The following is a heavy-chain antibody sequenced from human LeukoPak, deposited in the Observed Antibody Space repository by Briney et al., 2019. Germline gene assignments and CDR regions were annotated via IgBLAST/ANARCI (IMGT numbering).Heavy chain of an antibody. CDR3: AKAQVGAILHAFDI. J-gene: IGHJ3*02. CDR1: GFTFSSCA. V-gene: IGHV3-23*01. Sequence: PGGSLRLSCAASGFTFSSCAMNWVRQAPGKGPEWVSAITGSGGSTYYADSVKGRFTISRDNSKNTLYLQMNSLRAEDTAVYYCAKAQVGAILHAFDIWGQGTMVTVSS. CDR2: ITGSGGST. D-gene: IGHD1-26*01.